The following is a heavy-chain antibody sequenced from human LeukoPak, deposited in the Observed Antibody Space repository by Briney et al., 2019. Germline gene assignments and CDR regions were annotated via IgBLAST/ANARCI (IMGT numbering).Heavy chain of an antibody. CDR3: ARASSADWVGAFDI. J-gene: IGHJ3*02. CDR2: IYYSGST. V-gene: IGHV4-61*05. CDR1: GGSISSSSYY. Sequence: SETLSLTCTVSGGSISSSSYYWGWIRQPPGKGLEWIGYIYYSGSTNYNPSLKSRVTISVDTSKNQFSLKLSSVTAADTAVYYCARASSADWVGAFDIWGQGTMVTVSS. D-gene: IGHD2-21*01.